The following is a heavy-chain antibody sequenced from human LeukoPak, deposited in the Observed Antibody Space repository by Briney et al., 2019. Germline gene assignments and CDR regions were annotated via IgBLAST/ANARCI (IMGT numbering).Heavy chain of an antibody. J-gene: IGHJ4*02. V-gene: IGHV3-33*06. D-gene: IGHD4-11*01. CDR3: AKDAERGFDFSNSLQS. CDR2: IWNDGSDK. Sequence: PGGSLRLSCTTSGFTFSHYAMRWVRQAPGKGLEWVAVIWNDGSDKYYGDSVKGRFTISRDNSKKTVYLQLSSLRVEDTAVYYCAKDAERGFDFSNSLQSWGQGTLVTVSS. CDR1: GFTFSHYA.